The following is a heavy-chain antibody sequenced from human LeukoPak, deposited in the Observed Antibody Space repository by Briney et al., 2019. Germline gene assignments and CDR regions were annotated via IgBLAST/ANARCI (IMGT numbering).Heavy chain of an antibody. CDR3: AKEDDFGNHFDY. J-gene: IGHJ4*02. CDR1: GFTFSSYA. V-gene: IGHV3-23*01. Sequence: PGGSLRLSCAASGFTFSSYAMTWVGQAPGKGLEWVSVISGSSGGTYYADSVKGRFIISRDNFKNTVYLQMNSLGAEDMAVYYCAKEDDFGNHFDYWGQGTLVTVSS. D-gene: IGHD4-11*01. CDR2: ISGSSGGT.